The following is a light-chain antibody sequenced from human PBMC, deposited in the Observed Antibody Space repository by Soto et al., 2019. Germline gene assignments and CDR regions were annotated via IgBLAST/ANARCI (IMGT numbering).Light chain of an antibody. J-gene: IGKJ2*01. V-gene: IGKV3-20*01. CDR1: QSVSSSN. CDR2: GAS. Sequence: EIVLTQSPGTLSLSPGERATLSCRASQSVSSSNLAWYQQKPGQAPRLLIYGASSRATGIPDRFSGSGSGTDFTLTISRLEPEDSAVYYCQQYGSSPRYTFGQGTKLEIK. CDR3: QQYGSSPRYT.